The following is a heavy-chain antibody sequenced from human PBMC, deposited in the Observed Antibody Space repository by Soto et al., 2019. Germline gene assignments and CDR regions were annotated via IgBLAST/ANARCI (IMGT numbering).Heavy chain of an antibody. V-gene: IGHV4-59*01. Sequence: SETRSRTCTVSGDSISNYYWSWIRQPPGKALEWIGYISHIGTGKNNPSLKSRLTISVDPSKNQFSLKLTSVTAADTAVYYCARDFRARDAFDLWGQGTMVTVSS. CDR2: ISHIGTG. D-gene: IGHD3-10*01. CDR3: ARDFRARDAFDL. CDR1: GDSISNYY. J-gene: IGHJ3*01.